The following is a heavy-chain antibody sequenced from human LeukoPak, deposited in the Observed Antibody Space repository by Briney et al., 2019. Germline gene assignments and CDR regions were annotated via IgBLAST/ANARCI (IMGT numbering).Heavy chain of an antibody. CDR1: GYTFTSYY. J-gene: IGHJ6*02. V-gene: IGHV1-46*01. CDR2: IDPSGGST. CDR3: ARQTVVAATKYYYYGMDV. D-gene: IGHD2-15*01. Sequence: ASVKVSCKASGYTFTSYYMHWVRQAPGQGLEWMGIIDPSGGSTSYAQKFQGRVTMTRDTSTSTVYMELSSLGSEDTAVYYCARQTVVAATKYYYYGMDVWGQGTTVTVSS.